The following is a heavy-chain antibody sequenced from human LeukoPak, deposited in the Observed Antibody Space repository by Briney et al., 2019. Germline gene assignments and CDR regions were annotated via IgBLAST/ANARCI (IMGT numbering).Heavy chain of an antibody. V-gene: IGHV1-8*01. CDR3: AIRHPRWGFDY. J-gene: IGHJ4*02. D-gene: IGHD5-24*01. Sequence: RASVKVSCKASGYTFTSYDINRVRQATGQGLEWMGWMNPNSGNTGYAQKFKGRVNMTRNTSISTAYMELSSLRSEDTAVYYCAIRHPRWGFDYWGQGTLVTVSS. CDR2: MNPNSGNT. CDR1: GYTFTSYD.